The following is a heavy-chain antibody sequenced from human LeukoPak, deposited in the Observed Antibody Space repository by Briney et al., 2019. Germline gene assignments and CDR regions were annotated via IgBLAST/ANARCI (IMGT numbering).Heavy chain of an antibody. CDR2: IRTKGKSYAT. J-gene: IGHJ5*02. D-gene: IGHD4-17*01. V-gene: IGHV3-73*01. CDR3: TRTTVTMADWFDP. Sequence: GGSLRLSCAASGFTFSGSAMHWVRQASGKGLEWVGRIRTKGKSYATEYAASVKGRFIISRDDLKNTAYLQMNSLKIEDTAVYYCTRTTVTMADWFDPWGQGTVVTVSS. CDR1: GFTFSGSA.